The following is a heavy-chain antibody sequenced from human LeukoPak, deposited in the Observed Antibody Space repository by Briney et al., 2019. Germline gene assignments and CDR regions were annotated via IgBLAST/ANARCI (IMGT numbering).Heavy chain of an antibody. CDR1: GYSISSGYY. CDR2: IYHSGSS. CDR3: AREPPIAVAPISDDY. D-gene: IGHD6-19*01. Sequence: ASETLSLTCTVSGYSISSGYYWGWIRQPPGKGLEWIATIYHSGSSYYNSSLKSRVTVSLDKAKNQFSLNLSSVTAAGTAVYFCAREPPIAVAPISDDYWGQGVLVTVSS. J-gene: IGHJ4*02. V-gene: IGHV4-38-2*02.